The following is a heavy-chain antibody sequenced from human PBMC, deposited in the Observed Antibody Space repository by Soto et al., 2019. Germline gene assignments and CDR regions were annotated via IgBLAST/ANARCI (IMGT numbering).Heavy chain of an antibody. D-gene: IGHD2-8*01. CDR2: ISAYNGNT. CDR3: ARVRYESFVLVVYAWDY. Sequence: ASVKVSCKASGYTFTSYGISWVRQAPGQGLEWMGWISAYNGNTNYAQKLQGRVTMTTDTSTSTAYMELRSLRSDDTAVYYCARVRYESFVLVVYAWDYWGQGTLVTVSS. J-gene: IGHJ4*02. V-gene: IGHV1-18*01. CDR1: GYTFTSYG.